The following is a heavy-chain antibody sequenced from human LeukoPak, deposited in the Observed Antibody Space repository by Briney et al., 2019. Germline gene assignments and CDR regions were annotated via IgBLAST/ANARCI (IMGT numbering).Heavy chain of an antibody. Sequence: GGSLRLSCAASGFTFSSYWMSWVRQAPGKGLEWVANIKQDGSEKYYVDSVKGRFTISRDNAKNSLYLQMNSLRAEDTAVYYCARGIAVAGNYYFDYWGQGTLVTVSS. D-gene: IGHD6-19*01. CDR3: ARGIAVAGNYYFDY. V-gene: IGHV3-7*01. CDR1: GFTFSSYW. J-gene: IGHJ4*02. CDR2: IKQDGSEK.